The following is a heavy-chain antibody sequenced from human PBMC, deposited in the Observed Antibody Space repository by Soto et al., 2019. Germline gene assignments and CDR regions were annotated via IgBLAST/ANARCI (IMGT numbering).Heavy chain of an antibody. CDR3: HGLRGSGYYYEDY. V-gene: IGHV3-73*02. D-gene: IGHD3-22*01. CDR2: VNSKANSYAT. CDR1: GFTFSGSA. J-gene: IGHJ4*02. Sequence: VQLVESGGGLVQPGGSLKLSCTASGFTFSGSAMHWVRQSSGTGQEWVGRVNSKANSYATTYAESVKGRCTISREDSKTTAYLQMNSLKTEDTAVYYCHGLRGSGYYYEDYWGQGTLVTVSS.